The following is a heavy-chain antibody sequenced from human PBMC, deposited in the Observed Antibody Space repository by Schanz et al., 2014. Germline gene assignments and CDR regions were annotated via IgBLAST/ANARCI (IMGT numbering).Heavy chain of an antibody. J-gene: IGHJ4*02. Sequence: QEQLVQSGAEVKGPGASVKVSCKASGYSFTPFPIHWVRQAPGQRLEWMGWINAGTGNTEYSQKFQGRVTITRDTLASTAYMEVSSLRSEDTAVYYCARSGSSNWYFFDYWGQGTLVTVSS. V-gene: IGHV1-3*01. CDR1: GYSFTPFP. CDR3: ARSGSSNWYFFDY. CDR2: INAGTGNT. D-gene: IGHD6-13*01.